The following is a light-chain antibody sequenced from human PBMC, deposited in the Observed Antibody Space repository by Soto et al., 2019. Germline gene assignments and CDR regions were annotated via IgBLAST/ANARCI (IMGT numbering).Light chain of an antibody. V-gene: IGKV2-28*01. Sequence: DIVMTQSPLSLPVTPGEPASISCSSSHSLLHSDGKNYLEWYQQKPGQAPRLLIYGASSRASGIPDRFSGSGSGTEFTLTISSLQPDDFATYYCQQYNTYWAFGQGTKVDIK. J-gene: IGKJ1*01. CDR1: HSLLHSDGKNY. CDR2: GAS. CDR3: QQYNTYWA.